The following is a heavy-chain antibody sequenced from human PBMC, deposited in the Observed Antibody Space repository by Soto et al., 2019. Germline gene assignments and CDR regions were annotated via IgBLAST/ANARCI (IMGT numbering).Heavy chain of an antibody. V-gene: IGHV3-30*18. CDR3: EKSAIPLVRAALCGMDV. Sequence: QVQLVESGGGVVQPGRSLRLSCAASGFTFSSYGMHWVRQAPGKGLEWGAVISYDGSNKYYADSVKGRFTISRDNSKNRLGIRMSRVRAEDTAVLYCEKSAIPLVRAALCGMDVVGQGNTVTVSS. D-gene: IGHD2-21*02. CDR2: ISYDGSNK. CDR1: GFTFSSYG. J-gene: IGHJ6*02.